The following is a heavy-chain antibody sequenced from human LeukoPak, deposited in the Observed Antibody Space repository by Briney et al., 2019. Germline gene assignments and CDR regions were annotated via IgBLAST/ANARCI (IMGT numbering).Heavy chain of an antibody. V-gene: IGHV4-59*08. D-gene: IGHD5-12*01. CDR2: IYYSGST. J-gene: IGHJ4*02. CDR3: ARQWYGGYDGPFIFDY. Sequence: KPSETLSLTCTVSGGSISSYYWSWIRQPLGKGLEWIGYIYYSGSTNYNPSLKSRVTISVDTSKNQFSLKLSSVTAADTAVYYCARQWYGGYDGPFIFDYWGQGTLVTVSS. CDR1: GGSISSYY.